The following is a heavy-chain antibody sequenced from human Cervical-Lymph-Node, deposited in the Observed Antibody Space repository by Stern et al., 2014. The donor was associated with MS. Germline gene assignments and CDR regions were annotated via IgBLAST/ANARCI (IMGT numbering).Heavy chain of an antibody. CDR3: ARATSDYIWGTYRFLDS. CDR1: GGTISNYI. D-gene: IGHD3-16*02. J-gene: IGHJ4*02. CDR2: LIPLVGIA. V-gene: IGHV1-69*04. Sequence: QVQLVQSGAEVKKPGSSVKVSCKASGGTISNYIIGWVRQAPGQGLEWMGWLIPLVGIANYAEKFQDRVTITADESTSTAYMDMSSLRSEDTAVYYCARATSDYIWGTYRFLDSWGQGTLVIVSS.